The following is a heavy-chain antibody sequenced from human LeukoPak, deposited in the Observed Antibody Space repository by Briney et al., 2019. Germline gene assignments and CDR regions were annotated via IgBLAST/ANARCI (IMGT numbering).Heavy chain of an antibody. Sequence: GGSLRLSCAASGFTVSSNYMSWVRQAPGKGLEWVSVIYSGGSTYYADSVKGRFTISRDNSKNTLYLQMNSLRSEDTAVYYCAAVGWEYSSSPLPMDVWGQGTTVSVSS. CDR2: IYSGGST. J-gene: IGHJ6*02. D-gene: IGHD6-6*01. CDR1: GFTVSSNY. CDR3: AAVGWEYSSSPLPMDV. V-gene: IGHV3-53*01.